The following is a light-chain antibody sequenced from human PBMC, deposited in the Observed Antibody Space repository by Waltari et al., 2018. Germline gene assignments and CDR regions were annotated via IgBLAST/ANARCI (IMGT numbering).Light chain of an antibody. V-gene: IGKV3-20*01. CDR2: GAS. Sequence: EIVLTQSPGTLSLSPGERATLSCRASQSVSSSYLAWYQQKPGQAPRRLSYGASSRATGIPDRFSGSGSVTDFTLTISRLEPEDFAVYYCQQYGSSPPITFGQGTRLAIK. CDR1: QSVSSSY. J-gene: IGKJ5*01. CDR3: QQYGSSPPIT.